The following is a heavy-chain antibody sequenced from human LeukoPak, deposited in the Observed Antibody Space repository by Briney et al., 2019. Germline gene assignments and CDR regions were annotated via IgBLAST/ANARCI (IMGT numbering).Heavy chain of an antibody. Sequence: GGSLRLSCAASGFTFSSYNMNWVRQAPGKGLEWASYISDSGSTIYYADSVKGRFTISRDNAKNSLYLQMNSLRDEDTAVYYCARGIAAVGPPHLWGQGTLVTDSS. J-gene: IGHJ5*02. CDR3: ARGIAAVGPPHL. CDR1: GFTFSSYN. CDR2: ISDSGSTI. D-gene: IGHD6-13*01. V-gene: IGHV3-48*02.